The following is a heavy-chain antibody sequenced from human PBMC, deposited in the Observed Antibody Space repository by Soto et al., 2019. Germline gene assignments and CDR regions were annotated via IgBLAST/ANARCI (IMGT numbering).Heavy chain of an antibody. V-gene: IGHV3-7*01. CDR2: IKQDGSEK. D-gene: IGHD4-17*01. CDR1: GFTFDDYT. CDR3: ARTSRNSRLRWYDY. Sequence: GGSLRLSCAASGFTFDDYTMHWVRQAPGKGLEWVANIKQDGSEKYYVDSVKGRFTISRDNAKNSLYLQMNSLRAEDTAVYYCARTSRNSRLRWYDYWGQGTLVTVSS. J-gene: IGHJ4*02.